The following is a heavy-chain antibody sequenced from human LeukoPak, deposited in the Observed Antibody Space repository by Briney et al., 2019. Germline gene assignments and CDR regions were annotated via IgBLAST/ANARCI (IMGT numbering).Heavy chain of an antibody. V-gene: IGHV3-21*01. CDR2: ISSSSSYI. CDR3: ARASPYDSSGYSDY. J-gene: IGHJ4*02. D-gene: IGHD3-22*01. CDR1: GFTFSSYS. Sequence: GGSLRLSCAASGFTFSSYSMNWVRQAPGKGLEWVSSISSSSSYIYSADSVKGRFTISRDNAKNSLYLQMNSLRAEDTAVYYCARASPYDSSGYSDYWGQGTLVTVSS.